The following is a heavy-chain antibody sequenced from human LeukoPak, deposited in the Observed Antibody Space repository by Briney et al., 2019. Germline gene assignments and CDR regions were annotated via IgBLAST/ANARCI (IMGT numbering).Heavy chain of an antibody. CDR2: VSRTDGST. CDR3: AKHNSWGFDC. J-gene: IGHJ4*02. CDR1: GFTFTTYA. V-gene: IGHV3-23*01. Sequence: GGSLRLSCAASGFTFTTYAMAWVRQAPGKGLEWVSTVSRTDGSTYYADSVKGRFTISRDNSKSTLYLQTNSLRAEDTAIYYCAKHNSWGFDCWGQGTLVTVSS. D-gene: IGHD2/OR15-2a*01.